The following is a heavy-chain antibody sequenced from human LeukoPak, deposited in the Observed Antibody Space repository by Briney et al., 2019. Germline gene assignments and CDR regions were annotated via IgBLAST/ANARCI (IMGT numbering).Heavy chain of an antibody. J-gene: IGHJ4*02. CDR2: ITVSGSTK. CDR1: GFTFSSFE. D-gene: IGHD6-19*01. CDR3: ARGDGSSGWYLDY. Sequence: VGSLRLSCAVSGFTFSSFEMNWVRQAPGKGLEWVSYITVSGSTKYYADSVKGRFTISRDNAKNSLYLQMNSLRAEDTAVYYCARGDGSSGWYLDYWGQGTLVTVSS. V-gene: IGHV3-48*03.